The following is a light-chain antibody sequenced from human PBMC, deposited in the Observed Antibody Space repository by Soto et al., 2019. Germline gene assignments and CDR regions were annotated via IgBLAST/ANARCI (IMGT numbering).Light chain of an antibody. CDR1: SSDIGAHNS. CDR2: EVS. Sequence: QSALAQPASVSASPGQSITISCTGTSSDIGAHNSVSWYQQHPGKAPKLMIYEVSNRPSGVSNRFSGSKSGNTASLTISGLRAEDEADYYCSSYTSSSTIVFGTGTKVTVL. CDR3: SSYTSSSTIV. J-gene: IGLJ1*01. V-gene: IGLV2-14*01.